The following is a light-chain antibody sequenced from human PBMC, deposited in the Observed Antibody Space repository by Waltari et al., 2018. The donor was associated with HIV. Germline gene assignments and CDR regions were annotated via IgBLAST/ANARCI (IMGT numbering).Light chain of an antibody. CDR3: CSYAGSRIHVV. J-gene: IGLJ2*01. CDR2: EVT. Sequence: QSALTPPASVSGYPGQSITIPCTGTFTAAGSYNLVSWYQKYPGEAPKIMIYEVTKRPSGVSSRFSGSKSGNTASLTIAGLQAEDEADYYCCSYAGSRIHVVFGGGTKLTV. V-gene: IGLV2-23*02. CDR1: FTAAGSYNL.